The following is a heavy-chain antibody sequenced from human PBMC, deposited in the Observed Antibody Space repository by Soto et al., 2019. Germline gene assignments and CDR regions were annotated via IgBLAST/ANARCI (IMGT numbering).Heavy chain of an antibody. D-gene: IGHD6-13*01. CDR1: GFTFSSYW. Sequence: GGSLRLSCAASGFTFSSYWMHWVRQAPGKGLVWVSRINSDGSSTSYADSVKGRFTISRDNAKNTLYLQMNSLRAEDTAVYYCARDRRRSSWYSHYYYYYGMDVWGQGTTVTVSS. CDR3: ARDRRRSSWYSHYYYYYGMDV. J-gene: IGHJ6*02. CDR2: INSDGSST. V-gene: IGHV3-74*01.